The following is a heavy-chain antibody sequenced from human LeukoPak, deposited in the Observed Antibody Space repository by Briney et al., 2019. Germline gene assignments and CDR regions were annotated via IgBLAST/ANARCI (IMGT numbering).Heavy chain of an antibody. V-gene: IGHV4-59*01. CDR2: IRYSGTT. Sequence: SETLSLTCTVSGGSINSYYWSWIRHSPGKRLEWIGYIRYSGTTNYNPSLKSRVTISVDTSNNQFSLKLTSLTAADTAVYYCARMGRSSGWIDAFDIWGHGTMVTVSS. CDR1: GGSINSYY. D-gene: IGHD6-19*01. J-gene: IGHJ3*02. CDR3: ARMGRSSGWIDAFDI.